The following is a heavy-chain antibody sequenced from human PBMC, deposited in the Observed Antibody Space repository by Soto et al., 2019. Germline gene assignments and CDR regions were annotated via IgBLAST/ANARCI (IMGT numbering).Heavy chain of an antibody. Sequence: ASVKVSCKASGYTFTGHYMHWVRQAPGQGPEWMGWINPNSGGTNYAQKFQGRVTVTRDTSVTTAYMELSRLTSDDTAMYYCARGXYSGSSNSLPYYHGMDVWGQGTTVTVSS. CDR2: INPNSGGT. D-gene: IGHD1-26*01. J-gene: IGHJ6*02. V-gene: IGHV1-2*02. CDR1: GYTFTGHY. CDR3: ARGXYSGSSNSLPYYHGMDV.